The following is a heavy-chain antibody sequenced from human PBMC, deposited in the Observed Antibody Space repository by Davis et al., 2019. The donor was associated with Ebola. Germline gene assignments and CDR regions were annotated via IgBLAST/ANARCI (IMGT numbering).Heavy chain of an antibody. CDR3: AKDKNYDFWSGYPHDAFDI. D-gene: IGHD3-3*01. V-gene: IGHV3-23*01. Sequence: PGGSLRLSCAASGLTFSSYAMSWVRQAPGKRLEWVSAISGSGGSTYYADSVKGRFTISRDTSKNTLYLQMNSLRAEDTAIYYCAKDKNYDFWSGYPHDAFDIWGQGTMVTVSS. CDR2: ISGSGGST. J-gene: IGHJ3*02. CDR1: GLTFSSYA.